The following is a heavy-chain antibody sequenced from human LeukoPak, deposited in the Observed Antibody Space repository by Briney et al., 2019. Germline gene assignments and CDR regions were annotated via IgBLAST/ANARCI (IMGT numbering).Heavy chain of an antibody. J-gene: IGHJ6*02. D-gene: IGHD5-24*01. Sequence: PSETLSLTCTVSGGSFSSGSYYWSWIRQPPGKGLEWIGYIYYSGSTNYNPSLKSRVTISVDTSKNQFSLKLSSVTAADTAVYYCARVKGWLQSYYYYGMDVWGQGTTVTVSS. CDR2: IYYSGST. V-gene: IGHV4-61*01. CDR3: ARVKGWLQSYYYYGMDV. CDR1: GGSFSSGSYY.